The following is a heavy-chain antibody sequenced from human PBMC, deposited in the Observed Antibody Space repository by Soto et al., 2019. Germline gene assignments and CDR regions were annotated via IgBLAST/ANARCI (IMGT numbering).Heavy chain of an antibody. CDR1: GFTFDDYA. V-gene: IGHV3-9*01. Sequence: GGSLRLSCAASGFTFDDYAMHWVRQAPGKGLEWVSGISWNSGSIGYADSVKGRFTISRDNAKNSLYLQMNSLRAEDTALYYCAKDIGYSSGWYGAFDIWGQGTMVTVSS. D-gene: IGHD6-19*01. CDR3: AKDIGYSSGWYGAFDI. CDR2: ISWNSGSI. J-gene: IGHJ3*02.